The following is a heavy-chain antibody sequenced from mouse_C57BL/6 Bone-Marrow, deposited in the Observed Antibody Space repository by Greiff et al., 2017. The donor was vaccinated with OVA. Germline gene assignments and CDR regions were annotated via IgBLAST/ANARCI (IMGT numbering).Heavy chain of an antibody. J-gene: IGHJ3*01. CDR2: IRNFAYRI. V-gene: IGHV5-15*04. CDR1: GFTFSDYG. CDR3: ARQGYYGSSYWFAY. Sequence: EVMLVESGGGLVQPGGSLKLSCAASGFTFSDYGMAWVRQAPRKGPEWVAFIRNFAYRIYYADTVTGRFTLSRENAKNTLYLEMSSLRSEDTAMYYCARQGYYGSSYWFAYWGQGTLVTVSA. D-gene: IGHD1-1*01.